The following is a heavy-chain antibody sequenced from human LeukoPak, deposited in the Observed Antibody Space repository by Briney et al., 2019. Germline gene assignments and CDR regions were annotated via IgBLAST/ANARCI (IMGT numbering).Heavy chain of an antibody. D-gene: IGHD6-6*01. CDR1: GGSFSGYY. CDR2: INHSGST. Sequence: SETLSLTCAVYGGSFSGYYWSLIRQPPGKGLEWIGEINHSGSTNYNPSLKSRVTTSVDTSKNQFSLKLSSVTAADTAVYYCASMAARPSEDDYWGQGTLVTVSS. CDR3: ASMAARPSEDDY. J-gene: IGHJ4*02. V-gene: IGHV4-34*01.